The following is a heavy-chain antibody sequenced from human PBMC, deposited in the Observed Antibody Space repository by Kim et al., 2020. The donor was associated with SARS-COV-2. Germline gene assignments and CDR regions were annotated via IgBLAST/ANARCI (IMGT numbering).Heavy chain of an antibody. Sequence: GGSLRLSCSASGFTFSSYAMHWVRQAPGKGLEYVSAISSNGGSTYYADSVKGRFTISRDNSKNTLYLQMSSLRAEDTAVYYCVKDRYYDSSGYRDWGQGTLVTVSS. CDR1: GFTFSSYA. D-gene: IGHD3-22*01. V-gene: IGHV3-64D*09. J-gene: IGHJ4*02. CDR3: VKDRYYDSSGYRD. CDR2: ISSNGGST.